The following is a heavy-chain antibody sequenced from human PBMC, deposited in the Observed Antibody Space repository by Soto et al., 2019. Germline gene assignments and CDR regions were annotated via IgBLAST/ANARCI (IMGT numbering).Heavy chain of an antibody. Sequence: EVQLVESGGGLVQPGGSLRLSCAASGLTLSPYPMNWVRQAPGKGPEWVSYISPSGDRVECVDSVKGRFTISRDNARNSLYLQMNSLTVEDTALYYCATYHYGPGDYWGQGTLVTVSS. V-gene: IGHV3-48*01. CDR1: GLTLSPYP. D-gene: IGHD3-16*01. CDR2: ISPSGDRV. CDR3: ATYHYGPGDY. J-gene: IGHJ4*02.